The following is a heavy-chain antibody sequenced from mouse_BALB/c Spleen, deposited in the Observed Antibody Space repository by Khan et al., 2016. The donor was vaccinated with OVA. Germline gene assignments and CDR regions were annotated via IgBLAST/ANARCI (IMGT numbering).Heavy chain of an antibody. CDR3: ERIYEGDFDY. Sequence: EVQLVESGPGLVKPSQSLSLTCTVTGYSITTDYAWNWIRQFPGSKLEWMGHISYSGNTKYNPSLKSRISITRDTSKNQFFLQLKSVTTEDTARYYCERIYEGDFDYWGQGTTLTVSS. J-gene: IGHJ2*01. D-gene: IGHD1-1*01. CDR2: ISYSGNT. V-gene: IGHV3-2*02. CDR1: GYSITTDYA.